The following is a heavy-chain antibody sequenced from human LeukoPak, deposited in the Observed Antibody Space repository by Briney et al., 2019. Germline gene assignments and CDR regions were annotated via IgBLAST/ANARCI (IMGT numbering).Heavy chain of an antibody. CDR3: ARGYCSSTSCYTLSATDY. Sequence: QSGGSLRLSCAASGFTFSSYSMNWVRQAPGKGLEWVAVISYDGSNKYYADSVKGRFTISRDNSKNTLYLQMNSLRAEDTAVYYCARGYCSSTSCYTLSATDYWGQGTLVTVSS. J-gene: IGHJ4*02. CDR2: ISYDGSNK. D-gene: IGHD2-2*02. CDR1: GFTFSSYS. V-gene: IGHV3-30*03.